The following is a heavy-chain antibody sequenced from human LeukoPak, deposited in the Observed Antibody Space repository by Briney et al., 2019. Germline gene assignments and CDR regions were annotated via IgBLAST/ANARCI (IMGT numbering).Heavy chain of an antibody. D-gene: IGHD6-13*01. J-gene: IGHJ4*02. V-gene: IGHV5-51*01. CDR1: GYSLSNYW. CDR3: ARTSSSSWLHYFDY. CDR2: IFPGDSDT. Sequence: GESLKISCKGSGYSLSNYWIVWVRQMPGKGLEGVGIIFPGDSDTRYSPSFQGQVTISADKSISTAYLQWSSLKASDSAIYYCARTSSSSWLHYFDYWGQGTLVTVSS.